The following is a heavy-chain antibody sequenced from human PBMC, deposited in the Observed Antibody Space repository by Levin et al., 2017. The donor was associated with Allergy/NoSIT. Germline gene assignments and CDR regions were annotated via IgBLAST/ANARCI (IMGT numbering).Heavy chain of an antibody. CDR1: GFTFRRSW. V-gene: IGHV3-74*01. CDR2: INSDGSSI. CDR3: AGDPDSSGYSTFDY. Sequence: LSLPCAASGFTFRRSWMHWVRQVPGKGLVWVSRINSDGSSITYADSVKGRLTISRDNAKNTLYLQLDSLRAEDTAVYYCAGDPDSSGYSTFDYWGQGILVTVSS. J-gene: IGHJ4*02. D-gene: IGHD3-22*01.